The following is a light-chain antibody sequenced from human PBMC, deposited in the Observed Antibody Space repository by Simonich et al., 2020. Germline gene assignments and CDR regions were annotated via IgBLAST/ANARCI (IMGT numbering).Light chain of an antibody. J-gene: IGKJ1*01. Sequence: DIVMTQSPDSLAVSLGERATINCKSSQSVLYSSNNKNYLAWYRQKPGQPPKLLIYWASTREAGVPDRFSGSGSGTEFTLTISSLQAEDVAVYYCQQYYSTPLTFGQWTKVEIK. CDR2: WAS. V-gene: IGKV4-1*01. CDR1: QSVLYSSNNKNY. CDR3: QQYYSTPLT.